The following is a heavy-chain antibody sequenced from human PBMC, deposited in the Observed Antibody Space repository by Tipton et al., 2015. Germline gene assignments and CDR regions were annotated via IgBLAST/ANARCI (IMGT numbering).Heavy chain of an antibody. CDR2: IKSKTDGATT. J-gene: IGHJ4*02. CDR3: TRDHQDGDPKALDY. Sequence: SLRLSCAASGFSFTNAWMNWVRQAPGKGLEWVGRIKSKTDGATTDYAAPVKGRFTISRDDSKNTLYLQMNSLKTEDTALYYCTRDHQDGDPKALDYWGQGTLVTVSS. D-gene: IGHD2-21*02. V-gene: IGHV3-15*01. CDR1: GFSFTNAW.